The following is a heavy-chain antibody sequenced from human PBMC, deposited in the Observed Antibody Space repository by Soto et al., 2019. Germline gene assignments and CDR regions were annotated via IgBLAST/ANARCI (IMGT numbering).Heavy chain of an antibody. Sequence: QVQLVESGGGVVQPGRSLRLSCAASGFTFSSYGMHWVRQAPGKGLEWVAVISYDGSNKYYADSVKGRFTISRDNSKNTLYLQMNSLRAEDTAVYYCARGVFYYYGSSGYSPDYWGQGTLVTVSS. V-gene: IGHV3-30*03. CDR3: ARGVFYYYGSSGYSPDY. J-gene: IGHJ4*02. CDR2: ISYDGSNK. D-gene: IGHD3-22*01. CDR1: GFTFSSYG.